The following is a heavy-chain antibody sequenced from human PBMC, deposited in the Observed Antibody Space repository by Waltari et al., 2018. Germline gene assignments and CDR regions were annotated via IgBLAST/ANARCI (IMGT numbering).Heavy chain of an antibody. CDR3: ANNPYCFNGHCLREFDY. V-gene: IGHV3-30*02. J-gene: IGHJ4*02. Sequence: ASGFTLRNYGMHWVRQAPGKGLESVAFLHYEGYDTFYADSVKGRFTISRDTSTNTLFLLMNSLRPEDTAVYYCANNPYCFNGHCLREFDYWGQGTLVTVSS. D-gene: IGHD2-21*02. CDR2: LHYEGYDT. CDR1: GFTLRNYG.